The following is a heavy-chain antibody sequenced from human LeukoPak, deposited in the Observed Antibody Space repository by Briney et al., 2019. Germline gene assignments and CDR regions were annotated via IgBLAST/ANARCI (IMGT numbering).Heavy chain of an antibody. V-gene: IGHV1-2*02. D-gene: IGHD1-26*01. CDR1: GYTFTGYY. J-gene: IGHJ4*02. CDR2: INPNSGGT. CDR3: ARESRFLWELLYADY. Sequence: GASVKVSCKASGYTFTGYYMHWVRQAPGQGLEWMGWINPNSGGTNYAQKFQGRVTMTRDTSISTAYMELRSLRSDDTAVYYCARESRFLWELLYADYWGQGTLVTVSS.